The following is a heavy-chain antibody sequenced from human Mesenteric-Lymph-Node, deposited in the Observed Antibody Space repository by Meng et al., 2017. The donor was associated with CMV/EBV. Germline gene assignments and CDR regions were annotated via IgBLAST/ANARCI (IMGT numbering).Heavy chain of an antibody. V-gene: IGHV3-30-3*01. CDR3: ARDGEYSSSWWKYFDH. CDR1: GFSFSSHA. CDR2: ISYDGNNK. Sequence: GGSLRLSCAASGFSFSSHAIHWVRQAPGKGLEWVALISYDGNNKYYADSVKGRFTISRVSLQMNSLRPEDTAVYYCARDGEYSSSWWKYFDHWGQGTLVTV. D-gene: IGHD6-13*01. J-gene: IGHJ4*02.